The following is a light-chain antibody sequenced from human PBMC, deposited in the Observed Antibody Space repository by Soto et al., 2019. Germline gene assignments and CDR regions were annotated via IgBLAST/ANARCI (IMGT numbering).Light chain of an antibody. CDR3: QQSYSTRT. J-gene: IGKJ1*01. V-gene: IGKV1-39*01. CDR1: QSISSY. CDR2: AAS. Sequence: DIQMTQSPSSLSASVGDRVTITCRASQSISSYLHWYQQKPGKAPKLLIYAASSLQSGVPSRFTGSGSGTDFTLTISSLQPEYFATYYYQQSYSTRTCGRGPKVEIK.